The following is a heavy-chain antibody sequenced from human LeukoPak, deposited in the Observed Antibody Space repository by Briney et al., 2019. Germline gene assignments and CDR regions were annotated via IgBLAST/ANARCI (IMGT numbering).Heavy chain of an antibody. D-gene: IGHD6-13*01. Sequence: GGSLRLSCAASGFTVSSNYMSWVRQAPGKGLEWVSVIYSGGSTYCADSVKGRFTISRHNSKNTLYLQMNSLRAEDTAVYYCARASIAAAGTSGWYFDLWGRGTLVTVSS. CDR2: IYSGGST. CDR1: GFTVSSNY. V-gene: IGHV3-53*04. CDR3: ARASIAAAGTSGWYFDL. J-gene: IGHJ2*01.